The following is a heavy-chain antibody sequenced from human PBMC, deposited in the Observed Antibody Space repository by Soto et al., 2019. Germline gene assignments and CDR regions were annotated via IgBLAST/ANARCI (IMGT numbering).Heavy chain of an antibody. CDR3: ALGPPWMDAFDI. CDR1: GGSISSYY. V-gene: IGHV4-59*01. CDR2: ISHTGTT. D-gene: IGHD5-12*01. Sequence: VQLQESGPGLVKPSETLSLTCTVSGGSISSYYWSWIRQSPGKGLEWVAYISHTGTTDYNPSLKSRLTISLDTSTNQFSLKLTSVTAADTAVYYCALGPPWMDAFDIWGQGTKVTVSP. J-gene: IGHJ3*02.